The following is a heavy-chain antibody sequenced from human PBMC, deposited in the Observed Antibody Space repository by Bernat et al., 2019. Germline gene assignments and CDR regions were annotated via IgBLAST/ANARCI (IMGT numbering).Heavy chain of an antibody. CDR1: GGTFSSYA. V-gene: IGHV1-69*01. CDR2: IIPIFGTA. Sequence: QVQLVQSGAEVKKPGSSVKVSCKASGGTFSSYAISWVRQAPGQGLGWMGGIIPIFGTANYAQKFQGRVTITADESTSTAYMELSSLRSEDTAVYYCARGSGDDSGSYGDPMDVWGKGTTVTVSS. D-gene: IGHD3-10*01. J-gene: IGHJ6*04. CDR3: ARGSGDDSGSYGDPMDV.